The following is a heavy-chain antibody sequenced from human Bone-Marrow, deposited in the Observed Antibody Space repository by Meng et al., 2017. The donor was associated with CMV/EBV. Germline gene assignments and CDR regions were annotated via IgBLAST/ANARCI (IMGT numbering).Heavy chain of an antibody. Sequence: ASVKVSCKASGYTFTGYYMHWVRQAPGQGLEWMGVINPNGGTKAYAQKFQGRVTMTGDTSTSTIYMELNSLRSEDTAVYFCAAKIDITYFDFWGQGTLVTVSS. V-gene: IGHV1-46*01. CDR1: GYTFTGYY. CDR2: INPNGGTK. CDR3: AAKIDITYFDF. J-gene: IGHJ4*02. D-gene: IGHD1-14*01.